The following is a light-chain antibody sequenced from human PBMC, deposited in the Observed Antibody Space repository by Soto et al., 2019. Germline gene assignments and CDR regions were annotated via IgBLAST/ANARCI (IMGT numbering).Light chain of an antibody. CDR3: SSYTSSSTPVV. V-gene: IGLV2-14*01. CDR2: EVS. Sequence: QSVLTQPASVSGSPGQSITISCTGTSSEVGGYTYVSWYQQHPGKAPKLMIYEVSNRPSGVSNRFSGSKSGNTASLTISGLQAEDEADYYCSSYTSSSTPVVFGGGTKLTVL. J-gene: IGLJ2*01. CDR1: SSEVGGYTY.